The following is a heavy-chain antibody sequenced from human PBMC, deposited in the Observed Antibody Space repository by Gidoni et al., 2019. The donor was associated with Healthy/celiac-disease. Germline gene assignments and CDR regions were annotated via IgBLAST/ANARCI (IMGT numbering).Heavy chain of an antibody. V-gene: IGHV4-34*01. Sequence: QVQLQQWGAGLLKPSETLSLTCAVYGGSFSGYYWSWIRQPPGKGLEWIGEINHSGSTNYNPSLKSRVTISVDTSKNQFSLKLSSVTAADTAVYYCARAGSGWGGPDYWGQGTLVTVSS. CDR1: GGSFSGYY. J-gene: IGHJ4*02. CDR3: ARAGSGWGGPDY. CDR2: INHSGST. D-gene: IGHD6-19*01.